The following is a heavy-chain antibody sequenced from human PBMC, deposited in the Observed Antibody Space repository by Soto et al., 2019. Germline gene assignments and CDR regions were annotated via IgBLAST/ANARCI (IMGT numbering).Heavy chain of an antibody. Sequence: SETLSLTCTVSGASMSSHYWTWLRQSPGKGLEWTGYISYSGSTYYNPSHKSRVTISADTSRNQFSLKLSAVISADTAVYYCARADPDASVGYWGQGTLVTVS. J-gene: IGHJ4*02. CDR3: ARADPDASVGY. D-gene: IGHD3-16*01. V-gene: IGHV4-59*11. CDR1: GASMSSHY. CDR2: ISYSGST.